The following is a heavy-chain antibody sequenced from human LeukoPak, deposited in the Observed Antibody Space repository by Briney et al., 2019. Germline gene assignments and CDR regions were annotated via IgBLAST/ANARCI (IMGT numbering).Heavy chain of an antibody. CDR3: AKQWELLAFAFDI. CDR2: ISYDGSNK. J-gene: IGHJ3*02. D-gene: IGHD1-26*01. Sequence: PGGSLRLSCAASGFTFSSYGMHWVRQAPGKGLEWVAVISYDGSNKYYADSVKGRFTISRDNSKNTLYLQMNSLRAEDTAVYYCAKQWELLAFAFDIWGQGTMVTVSS. CDR1: GFTFSSYG. V-gene: IGHV3-30*18.